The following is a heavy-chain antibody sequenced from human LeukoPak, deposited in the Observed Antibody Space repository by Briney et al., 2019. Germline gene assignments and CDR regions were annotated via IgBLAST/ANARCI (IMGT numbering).Heavy chain of an antibody. CDR3: AREGYFGELLN. CDR1: GFTFSSYS. V-gene: IGHV3-21*01. J-gene: IGHJ4*02. D-gene: IGHD3-10*01. Sequence: GGSLRLSCAASGFTFSSYSMNWVRQAPGKGLEWVSSISSSSSYIYYADSVKGGFTLSRYNAQNTLYLQRSSLRAEETAVYYCAREGYFGELLNWGQGTLVTVSS. CDR2: ISSSSSYI.